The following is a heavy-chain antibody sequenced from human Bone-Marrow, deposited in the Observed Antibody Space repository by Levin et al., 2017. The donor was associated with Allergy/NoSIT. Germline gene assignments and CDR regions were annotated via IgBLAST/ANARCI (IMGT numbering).Heavy chain of an antibody. CDR1: GYTFNNYY. V-gene: IGHV1-2*02. D-gene: IGHD5-24*01. CDR2: FDPNTGVT. Sequence: VASVKVSCRASGYTFNNYYIHWVRKAPGQGPEWMGWFDPNTGVTTYGQKFKGRFTMTGDTSITTTYMEVKWLTSDDTAMYYCVREDGHSGCFDVWGQGTMVIVS. J-gene: IGHJ3*01. CDR3: VREDGHSGCFDV.